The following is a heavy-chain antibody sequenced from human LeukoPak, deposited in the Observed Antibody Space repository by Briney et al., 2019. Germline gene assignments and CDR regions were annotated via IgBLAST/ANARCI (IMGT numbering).Heavy chain of an antibody. D-gene: IGHD6-13*01. Sequence: ASVKVSCMASGYTFTSYDINWVRQATGQGLEWMGWMNPNSGNTGYAQKFQGRVTMTRNTSISTAYMELSSLRSEDTAVYYCASFSSSSWYWGWGGYYYGMDVWGQGTTVTVSS. J-gene: IGHJ6*02. V-gene: IGHV1-8*01. CDR3: ASFSSSSWYWGWGGYYYGMDV. CDR2: MNPNSGNT. CDR1: GYTFTSYD.